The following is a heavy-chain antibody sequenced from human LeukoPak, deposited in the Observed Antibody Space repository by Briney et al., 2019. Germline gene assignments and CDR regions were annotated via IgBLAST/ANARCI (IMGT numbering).Heavy chain of an antibody. J-gene: IGHJ4*02. CDR1: GFTFSSYA. CDR3: AVSGSYYFDY. CDR2: ISGSGGST. V-gene: IGHV3-23*01. D-gene: IGHD1-26*01. Sequence: GGSLRLSCAASGFTFSSYAMSWVRQAPGKGLEWVSVISGSGGSTYYADSVKGRFTISRDNSKNTLYLQMNSLRAEDTAVYYCAVSGSYYFDYWGQGTLVTVSS.